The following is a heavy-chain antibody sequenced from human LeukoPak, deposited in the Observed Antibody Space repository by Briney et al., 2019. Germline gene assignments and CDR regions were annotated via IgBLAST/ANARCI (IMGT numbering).Heavy chain of an antibody. CDR2: IWYDGSKK. V-gene: IGHV3-33*08. Sequence: GGSLRLSCAASGFTFSSYAMNWVRQAPGKGLEWVALIWYDGSKKYYGDSVKGRFTISRDDSKDTLYLQMDSLTDEDTAVYYCARDLSLGSLDFDYRGQGTLVTVSS. CDR3: ARDLSLGSLDFDY. CDR1: GFTFSSYA. J-gene: IGHJ4*02. D-gene: IGHD1-26*01.